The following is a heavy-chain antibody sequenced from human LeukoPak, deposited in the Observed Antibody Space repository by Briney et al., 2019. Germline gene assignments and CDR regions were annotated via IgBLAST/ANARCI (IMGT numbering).Heavy chain of an antibody. CDR2: IYYSGNT. J-gene: IGHJ4*02. V-gene: IGHV4-61*01. CDR3: ALGRVPGGY. D-gene: IGHD3-16*01. CDR1: GGSVSSGSYY. Sequence: PSETLSLTCTVSGGSVSSGSYYWSWIRQPPGKGLEWIGSIYYSGNTNYNPSLKSRVTISVDTSKSQFSLRLNSVTDADTAMYYCALGRVPGGYWGQGTLVTVSS.